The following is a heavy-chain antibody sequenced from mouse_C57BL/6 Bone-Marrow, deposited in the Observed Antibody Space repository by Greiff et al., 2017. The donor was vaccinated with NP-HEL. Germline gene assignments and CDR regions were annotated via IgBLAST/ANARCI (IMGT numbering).Heavy chain of an antibody. V-gene: IGHV3-8*01. CDR3: ARSPSAYYFDY. CDR1: GYSITSDY. CDR2: ISSSGST. J-gene: IGHJ2*01. Sequence: EVQRVESGPGLAKPSQTLSLTCSVSGYSITSDYLNWIRKFPGNKLEYMGYISSSGSTYYYPSLNSRISIIRDTSKNQYYLQLNSVTTEDTATYCCARSPSAYYFDYWGKGTTLTVSS.